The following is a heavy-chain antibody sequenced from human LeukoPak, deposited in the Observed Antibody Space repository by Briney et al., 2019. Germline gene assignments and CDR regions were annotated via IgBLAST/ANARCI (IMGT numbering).Heavy chain of an antibody. D-gene: IGHD2-15*01. Sequence: QPGGSLRLSCAASGFTFSSYSMNWVRQAPGKGLEWVSYISSSSSTIYYADSVKGRFTISRDNAKNSLYLQTNSLRAEDTAVYYCAREGVSMVAAISGGDGGFDYWGQGTLVTVPS. J-gene: IGHJ4*02. V-gene: IGHV3-48*01. CDR2: ISSSSSTI. CDR1: GFTFSSYS. CDR3: AREGVSMVAAISGGDGGFDY.